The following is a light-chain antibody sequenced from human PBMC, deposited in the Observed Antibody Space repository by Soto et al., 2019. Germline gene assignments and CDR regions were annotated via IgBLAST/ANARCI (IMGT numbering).Light chain of an antibody. CDR3: QQSYSLPYT. J-gene: IGKJ2*01. Sequence: DIQMTQSASSLSASVGDRVTITCRASQSVGSLLNWFQQRPGIAPKLLIYAASTLQSGAPSRFSGSGAGTDFTLIISSLQPEDFATYYCQQSYSLPYTFGQGTKLEI. V-gene: IGKV1-39*01. CDR2: AAS. CDR1: QSVGSL.